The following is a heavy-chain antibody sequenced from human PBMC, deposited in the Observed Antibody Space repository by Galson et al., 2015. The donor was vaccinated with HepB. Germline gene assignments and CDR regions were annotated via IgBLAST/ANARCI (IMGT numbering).Heavy chain of an antibody. CDR2: IYYSGST. CDR3: ARGVVPAANIYFDY. D-gene: IGHD2-2*01. CDR1: GGSISSYY. J-gene: IGHJ4*02. V-gene: IGHV4-59*08. Sequence: ETLSLTCTVSGGSISSYYWSWIRQPPGKGLEWIGYIYYSGSTNYNPSLKSRVTISVDTSKNQFSLKLSSVTAADTAVYYCARGVVPAANIYFDYWGQGTLVTVSS.